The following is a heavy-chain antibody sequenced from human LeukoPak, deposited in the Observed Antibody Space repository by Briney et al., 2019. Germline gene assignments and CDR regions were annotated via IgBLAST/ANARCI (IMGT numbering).Heavy chain of an antibody. D-gene: IGHD5-12*01. CDR2: ISTSSSHI. Sequence: GGSLRLSCAASGFTFSTYSMNWVRQAPGKGLEWVSSISTSSSHISYADSVKGRFTISRDNAKNSLYLQMHSLRAEDTAVYYCARDYDEDYWGQGTLVTVSS. J-gene: IGHJ4*02. CDR3: ARDYDEDY. CDR1: GFTFSTYS. V-gene: IGHV3-21*01.